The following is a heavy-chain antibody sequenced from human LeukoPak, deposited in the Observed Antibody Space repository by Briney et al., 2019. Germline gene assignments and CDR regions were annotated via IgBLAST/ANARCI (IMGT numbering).Heavy chain of an antibody. Sequence: GGSLRLSCAASGFTFSDYYMSWIRQAPGKGLEWVSYISSSGSTIYYADSVKGRFTISRDNAKNSLYLQMNSLRAEDTAVYYCARVSYNWNYQNFDYWGQGTLVTVSS. J-gene: IGHJ4*02. CDR1: GFTFSDYY. V-gene: IGHV3-11*04. D-gene: IGHD1-7*01. CDR2: ISSSGSTI. CDR3: ARVSYNWNYQNFDY.